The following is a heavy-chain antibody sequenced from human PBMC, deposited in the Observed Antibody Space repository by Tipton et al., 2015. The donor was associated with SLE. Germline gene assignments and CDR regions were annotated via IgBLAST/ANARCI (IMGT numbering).Heavy chain of an antibody. J-gene: IGHJ5*02. CDR2: IYYSGSS. V-gene: IGHV4-39*07. Sequence: TLSLTCTVSGGSISSSSYYWGWIRQPPGKGLEWIGRIYYSGSSYYNPSLKSRVSISVDTSKNQFFLNLHSVTAADTAVYYCARGTDQNWFDPWGQGTLVTVSS. D-gene: IGHD4-17*01. CDR1: GGSISSSSYY. CDR3: ARGTDQNWFDP.